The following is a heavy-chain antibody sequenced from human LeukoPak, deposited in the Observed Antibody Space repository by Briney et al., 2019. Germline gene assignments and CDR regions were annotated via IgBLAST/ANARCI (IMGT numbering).Heavy chain of an antibody. J-gene: IGHJ3*02. CDR3: ASPTGIAVADPGAFDI. V-gene: IGHV1-2*02. CDR1: GYTFTGYF. Sequence: TSVKVSCKASGYTFTGYFMHWVRQAPGQGLEWMGWINPNSGGTNYAQKFQGRVTMTRDTSISTAYMELSRLRSEDTAVYYCASPTGIAVADPGAFDIWGQGTMVTVSS. CDR2: INPNSGGT. D-gene: IGHD6-19*01.